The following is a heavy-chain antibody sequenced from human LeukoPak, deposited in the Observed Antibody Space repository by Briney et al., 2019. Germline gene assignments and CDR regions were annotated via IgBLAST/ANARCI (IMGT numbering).Heavy chain of an antibody. CDR1: GFTFSSYG. CDR2: IWYDGSNK. D-gene: IGHD3-22*01. V-gene: IGHV3-30*02. Sequence: GGSLRLSCAASGFTFSSYGMHWVRQAPGKGLEWVAVIWYDGSNKYYADSVKGRFTISRDNSKNTLYLQMNSLRAEDTAVYYCAKGIYYYDSSGYYQSDAFDIWGQGTMVTVSS. CDR3: AKGIYYYDSSGYYQSDAFDI. J-gene: IGHJ3*02.